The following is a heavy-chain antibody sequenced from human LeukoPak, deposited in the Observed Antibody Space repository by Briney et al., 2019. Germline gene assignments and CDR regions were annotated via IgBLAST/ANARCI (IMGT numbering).Heavy chain of an antibody. J-gene: IGHJ6*03. CDR3: ARVGGITLAFAPSPFPDYNYYYMDV. V-gene: IGHV3-21*01. CDR2: ISSSSSYI. D-gene: IGHD3-10*01. Sequence: PGGSLRLSCAASGFTFSSYSMNWVRQAPGKGLEWVSSISSSSSYIYYTDSVKGRFTISRDNAKKSLYLQMNSLRAEDTAVYYCARVGGITLAFAPSPFPDYNYYYMDVWGKGTTVTVSS. CDR1: GFTFSSYS.